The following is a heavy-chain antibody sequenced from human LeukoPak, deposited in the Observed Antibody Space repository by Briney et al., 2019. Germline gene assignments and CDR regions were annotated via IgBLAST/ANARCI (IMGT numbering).Heavy chain of an antibody. CDR2: IKQEGSEK. CDR3: ARKMTTVITKNWYFDL. CDR1: GFTFSNHA. D-gene: IGHD4-17*01. V-gene: IGHV3-7*01. Sequence: GGSLRLSCAASGFTFSNHAMTWVRQAPGKGLEWVANIKQEGSEKYYVDSVKGRFTISRDNAKNSLYLHMNSLRVEDTAVYYCARKMTTVITKNWYFDLWGRGTLVTVSS. J-gene: IGHJ2*01.